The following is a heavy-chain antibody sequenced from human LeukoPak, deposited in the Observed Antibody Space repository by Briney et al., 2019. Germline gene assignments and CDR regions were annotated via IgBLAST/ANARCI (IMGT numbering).Heavy chain of an antibody. CDR3: ARGLDWNYVFYYFDY. CDR1: GFTVSSNY. CDR2: IHSGGST. Sequence: PGGSLRLSCAASGFTVSSNYMTWVRQAPGKGLECVSIIHSGGSTDYADSVKGRFTISIDNSKNTLYLQMNSLRAEDTAVYYCARGLDWNYVFYYFDYWGHGTLVTVSS. J-gene: IGHJ4*01. V-gene: IGHV3-66*01. D-gene: IGHD1-7*01.